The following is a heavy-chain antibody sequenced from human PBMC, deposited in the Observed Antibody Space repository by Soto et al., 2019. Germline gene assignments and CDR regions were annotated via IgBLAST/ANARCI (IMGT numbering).Heavy chain of an antibody. CDR3: ARESEDPTLNLDY. Sequence: GSLRLSCAASCFTFTRYSMNCVRQAPGKGLEWVSSISSTTNYIYYADSMKGRFTVSRDNAKNSVYLEMNSLSAEETAVYYCARESEDPTLNLDYWGQGNLVPVSS. CDR1: CFTFTRYS. CDR2: ISSTTNYI. V-gene: IGHV3-21*01. J-gene: IGHJ4*02.